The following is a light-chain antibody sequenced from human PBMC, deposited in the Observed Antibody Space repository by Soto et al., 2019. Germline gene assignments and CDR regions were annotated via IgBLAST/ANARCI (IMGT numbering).Light chain of an antibody. V-gene: IGKV3-20*01. J-gene: IGKJ2*01. Sequence: ELVLTQSPGTLSLSPGEGATLSCRASQSVSTTYLAWYQQKPGQATRLLIYGASNSATGIPDRFSGSGSGTDFTLTISRLEPEDFAVYFCQQYGRSPPFTFGQGTKVEIK. CDR2: GAS. CDR3: QQYGRSPPFT. CDR1: QSVSTTY.